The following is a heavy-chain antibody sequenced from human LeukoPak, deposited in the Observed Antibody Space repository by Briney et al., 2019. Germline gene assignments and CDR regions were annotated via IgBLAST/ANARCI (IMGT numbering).Heavy chain of an antibody. V-gene: IGHV5-51*01. Sequence: ESLKISCKGSGYRFTSYWIGWVRQMPGKGLEWMGMIYPGDSDTRYSPSFEGQVTISADKSIATAYLQWSGLKASDTAMYYCARHISDCGGDCPFDYWRQGTLVTVSS. J-gene: IGHJ4*02. CDR3: ARHISDCGGDCPFDY. CDR2: IYPGDSDT. D-gene: IGHD2-21*02. CDR1: GYRFTSYW.